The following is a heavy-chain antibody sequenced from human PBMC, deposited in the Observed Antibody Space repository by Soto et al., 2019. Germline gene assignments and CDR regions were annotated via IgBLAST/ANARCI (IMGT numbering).Heavy chain of an antibody. CDR2: IHHSGST. V-gene: IGHV4-59*08. CDR1: GGSITSHC. Sequence: LEILSLTCSVSGGSITSHCCSWFRQPPGKGLEWIGYIHHSGSTSYNPSLNSRVTMSVDTSKSQFSLKVSSVTAADTALYYCARQGFGQLHGLVDVWGPGTTVTVSS. CDR3: ARQGFGQLHGLVDV. D-gene: IGHD3-10*01. J-gene: IGHJ6*02.